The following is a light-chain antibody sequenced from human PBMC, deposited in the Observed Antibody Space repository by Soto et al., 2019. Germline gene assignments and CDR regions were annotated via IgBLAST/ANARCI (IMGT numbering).Light chain of an antibody. CDR1: ENVYNY. J-gene: IGKJ1*01. V-gene: IGKV3-11*01. Sequence: EIVLTQSPATLSLSPGERATLSCRASENVYNYLAWYQQIPGQPPRLLIYDASNRAAGVPGRFSGSGSGTDFSLTISSLQPEDFAVYYCQQPSNWPQTFRQGTKVDIK. CDR3: QQPSNWPQT. CDR2: DAS.